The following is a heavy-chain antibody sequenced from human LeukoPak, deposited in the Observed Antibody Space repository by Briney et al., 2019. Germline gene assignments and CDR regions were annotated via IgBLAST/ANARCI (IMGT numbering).Heavy chain of an antibody. CDR1: GFTFSSYW. V-gene: IGHV3-74*01. D-gene: IGHD1-26*01. CDR2: INSDGSST. CDR3: VRDQGYSGSYYDY. J-gene: IGHJ4*02. Sequence: GGSLRLPCAASGFTFSSYWMHWVRQAPGKGLVWVSRINSDGSSTSYADSVKGRFTISRDNAKNTLYLQMSSLRAEDTAVYYRVRDQGYSGSYYDYWGQGTLVTVSS.